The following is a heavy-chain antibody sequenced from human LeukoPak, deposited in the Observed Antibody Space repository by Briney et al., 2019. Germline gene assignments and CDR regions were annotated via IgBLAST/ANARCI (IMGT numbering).Heavy chain of an antibody. D-gene: IGHD3-16*01. J-gene: IGHJ4*02. CDR2: ISETI. V-gene: IGHV3-48*04. Sequence: TGGSLILSCIASGFVFSRDNMTWVRQAPGKGLEWVAHISETIYYADSVQGRFTISRDNAKNSLYLQMSNLRVDDTAMYYCVREVGRPKTFYFDSWGRGTPVTVSS. CDR1: GFVFSRDN. CDR3: VREVGRPKTFYFDS.